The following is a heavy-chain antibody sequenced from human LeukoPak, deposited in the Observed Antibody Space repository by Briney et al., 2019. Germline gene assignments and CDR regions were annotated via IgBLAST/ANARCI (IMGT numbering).Heavy chain of an antibody. V-gene: IGHV3-30-3*01. D-gene: IGHD3-9*01. J-gene: IGHJ4*02. CDR3: ARAHVALRYFDWFGDY. Sequence: PGGSLRLSCAASGFTFSSYAMHWVRQAPGKGLEWVAVISYDGSNKYYADSAKGRFTISRDNSKNTLYLQMNSLRAEDTAVYYCARAHVALRYFDWFGDYWGQGTLVTVSS. CDR2: ISYDGSNK. CDR1: GFTFSSYA.